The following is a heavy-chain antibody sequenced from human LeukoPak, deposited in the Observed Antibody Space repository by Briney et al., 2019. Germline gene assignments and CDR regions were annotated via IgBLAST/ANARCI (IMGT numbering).Heavy chain of an antibody. CDR1: GDSISSYY. Sequence: LETLSLTCTVSGDSISSYYWSWIRQPPGKGLEWIGYINHSGNTNYNPSLRSRVTISVDTPNQFSLKLSSVTAADTAVYYCARQYYDIMTGYYPYYFDYWGQGTLVTVSS. CDR3: ARQYYDIMTGYYPYYFDY. D-gene: IGHD3-9*01. V-gene: IGHV4-59*08. J-gene: IGHJ4*02. CDR2: INHSGNT.